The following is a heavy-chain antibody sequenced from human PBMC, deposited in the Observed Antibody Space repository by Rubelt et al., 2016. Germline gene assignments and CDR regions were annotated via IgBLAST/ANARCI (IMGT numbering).Heavy chain of an antibody. V-gene: IGHV1-18*01. CDR3: ARDGEYSSSLLLDY. D-gene: IGHD6-6*01. J-gene: IGHJ4*02. CDR2: ISAYNGNT. CDR1: G. Sequence: GISWVRQAPGQGLEWMGWISAYNGNTNYAQKLQGRVTMTTDTSTSTAYMELRSLRSEDTAVYYCARDGEYSSSLLLDYWGQGTLVTVSS.